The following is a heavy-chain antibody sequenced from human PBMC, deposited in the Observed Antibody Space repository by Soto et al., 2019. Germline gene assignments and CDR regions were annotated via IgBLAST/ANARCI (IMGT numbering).Heavy chain of an antibody. J-gene: IGHJ4*02. CDR2: IWYDGSNK. CDR1: GFTFSSYG. D-gene: IGHD6-19*01. V-gene: IGHV3-33*01. Sequence: QVQLVESGGGVVQPGRSLRLSCAASGFTFSSYGMHWVRQAPGKGLEWVAVIWYDGSNKYFADSVKGRFTISRDNSKNTLFLPMNSLRAEDTAVYYCARDPWYSSAWHLPTARGGYFDYWGQGTLVTVSS. CDR3: ARDPWYSSAWHLPTARGGYFDY.